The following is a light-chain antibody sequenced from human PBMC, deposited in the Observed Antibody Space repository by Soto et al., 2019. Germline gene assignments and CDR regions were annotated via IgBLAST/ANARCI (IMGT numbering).Light chain of an antibody. CDR2: AAS. J-gene: IGKJ5*01. V-gene: IGKV1-39*01. CDR1: ESISRH. Sequence: DIQMTQSPSSLSASVGDRVTITCRASESISRHLNWYQQKPGKAPKLLIYAASSLQNGVPSRFSGSGSGTDFTITIRTLQHEDFATFYCQQSYSTLSITFGPGKRLEIK. CDR3: QQSYSTLSIT.